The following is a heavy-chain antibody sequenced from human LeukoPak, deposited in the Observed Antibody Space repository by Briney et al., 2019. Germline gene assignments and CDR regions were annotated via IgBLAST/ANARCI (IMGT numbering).Heavy chain of an antibody. Sequence: ASVKVSCKASGYTFTDYYMHLVRQAPGQGIEWMGRINPNTGGTNYAQRFQGRVTMTRDTYISTAYMDLSSLRSDDTAVYYCARDSTWENDYWGQGTLVTVSS. J-gene: IGHJ4*02. CDR1: GYTFTDYY. CDR3: ARDSTWENDY. CDR2: INPNTGGT. V-gene: IGHV1-2*06. D-gene: IGHD1-26*01.